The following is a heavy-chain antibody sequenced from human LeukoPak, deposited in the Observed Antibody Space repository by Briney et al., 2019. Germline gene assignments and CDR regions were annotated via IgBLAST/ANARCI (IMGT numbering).Heavy chain of an antibody. CDR3: ARTRGVTTVTTGKHYYYYYGMDV. CDR1: GYTFTGYY. J-gene: IGHJ6*02. Sequence: ASVKVSCKASGYTFTGYYMHWVRQAPGQGLEWMGWINPNSGGTNYAQKFQGRVTMTRDTSISTAYMELGRLRSDDTAVYYCARTRGVTTVTTGKHYYYYYGMDVWGQGTTVTVSS. D-gene: IGHD4-17*01. V-gene: IGHV1-2*02. CDR2: INPNSGGT.